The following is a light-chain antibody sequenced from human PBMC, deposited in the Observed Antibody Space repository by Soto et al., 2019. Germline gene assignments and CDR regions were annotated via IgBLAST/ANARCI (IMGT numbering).Light chain of an antibody. CDR3: QQYSDSPRT. J-gene: IGKJ1*01. CDR1: QTVTANY. Sequence: EIVLTQSPGTLSLSPGDRATLSCRASQTVTANYLAWYHQKPGQAPRLLIHSASSRATGIPDRFSASGTGTDFTLTISRLEPEDFAVYYCQQYSDSPRTVGQGTKVDI. V-gene: IGKV3-20*01. CDR2: SAS.